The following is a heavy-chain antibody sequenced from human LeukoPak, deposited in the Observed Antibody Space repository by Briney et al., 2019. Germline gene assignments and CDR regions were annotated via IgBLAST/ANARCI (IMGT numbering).Heavy chain of an antibody. J-gene: IGHJ3*02. CDR1: GGSISSGSYY. CDR3: ARDRAQYGSGSYDAFDI. Sequence: SETLSLTCTVSGGSISSGSYYWSWIRQPAGKGLEWIGRIYTSGSTNYNPSLKSRVTISVDTSKNQFSLKLSSVTAADTAVYYCARDRAQYGSGSYDAFDIWGQGTMVTVSS. D-gene: IGHD3-10*01. V-gene: IGHV4-61*02. CDR2: IYTSGST.